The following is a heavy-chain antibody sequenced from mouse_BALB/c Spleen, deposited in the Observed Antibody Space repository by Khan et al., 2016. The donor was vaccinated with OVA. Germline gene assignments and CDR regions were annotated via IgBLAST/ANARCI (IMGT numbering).Heavy chain of an antibody. CDR3: ASHLTGSFAY. D-gene: IGHD4-1*01. CDR1: GFTFSSYS. J-gene: IGHJ3*01. V-gene: IGHV5-6*01. CDR2: ISSGGDYT. Sequence: EVELVESGGDLVEPGGSLKLSCAASGFTFSSYSMSWVRQTPDKMLEWVATISSGGDYTYYPDIVKGRFTISRDNAKNTLYLQMSSLKSEDTAMYYCASHLTGSFAYWGQGTLVAVSA.